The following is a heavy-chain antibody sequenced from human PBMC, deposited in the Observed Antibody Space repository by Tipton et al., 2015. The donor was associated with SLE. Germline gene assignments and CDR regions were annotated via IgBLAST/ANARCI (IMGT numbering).Heavy chain of an antibody. J-gene: IGHJ4*02. Sequence: TLSLTCAVYGGSFSGYFWSWIRQPPGKGLEWIGEINDSGSTNYNPSLKSRVTISVDTSKNRLSLKLSSVTAADTAVYYCTRAHRGYVDYWGQGTPVTVSS. V-gene: IGHV4-34*01. CDR1: GGSFSGYF. CDR3: TRAHRGYVDY. D-gene: IGHD6-13*01. CDR2: INDSGST.